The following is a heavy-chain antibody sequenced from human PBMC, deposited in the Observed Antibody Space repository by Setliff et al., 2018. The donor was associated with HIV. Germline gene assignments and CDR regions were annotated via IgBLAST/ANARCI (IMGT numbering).Heavy chain of an antibody. Sequence: GESLKISCQASGYSFTNFWIGWVRQMPGKGLEWMGIIYPGDSDTRYSPSFQGQVTISADKSISTAYLQWSSLKASDTAMYYCARSSSSWSDYWGQGTLVTVSS. CDR1: GYSFTNFW. CDR3: ARSSSSWSDY. D-gene: IGHD6-13*01. J-gene: IGHJ4*02. V-gene: IGHV5-51*01. CDR2: IYPGDSDT.